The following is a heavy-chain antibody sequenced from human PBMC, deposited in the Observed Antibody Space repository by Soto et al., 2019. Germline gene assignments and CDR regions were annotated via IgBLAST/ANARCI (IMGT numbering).Heavy chain of an antibody. D-gene: IGHD3-10*01. J-gene: IGHJ4*02. Sequence: QVQLVQSGAELKKPGASVKVSCKASGYTFSNYDMNWVRQATGQGPEWIGWVNSNNGDTGYAQKFQGRVTLTTDISTTTAYMELTSLPSEDTAIYYCAKVSRKGSAIDFDYWGQGTLITVSS. CDR2: VNSNNGDT. CDR3: AKVSRKGSAIDFDY. CDR1: GYTFSNYD. V-gene: IGHV1-8*01.